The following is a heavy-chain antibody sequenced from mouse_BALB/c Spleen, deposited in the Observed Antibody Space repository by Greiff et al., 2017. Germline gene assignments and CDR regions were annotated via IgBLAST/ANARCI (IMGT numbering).Heavy chain of an antibody. Sequence: QVQLQQPGAELVKPGASVKMSCKASGYTFTSYNMHWVKQTPGQGLEWIGAIYPGNGDTSYNQKFKGKATLTADKSSSTAYMQLSSLTSEDSAVYYCVRQLGPRNYWGQGTTLTVSS. D-gene: IGHD3-1*01. CDR3: VRQLGPRNY. CDR2: IYPGNGDT. V-gene: IGHV1-12*01. CDR1: GYTFTSYN. J-gene: IGHJ2*01.